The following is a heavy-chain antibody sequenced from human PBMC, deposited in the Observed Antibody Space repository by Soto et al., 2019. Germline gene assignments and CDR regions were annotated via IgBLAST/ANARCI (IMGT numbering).Heavy chain of an antibody. D-gene: IGHD1-1*01. V-gene: IGHV1-46*01. CDR1: GYTFTSYY. J-gene: IGHJ6*02. Sequence: QVQLVQSGAEVKKPGASVKVSCKASGYTFTSYYMHWVRQAPGQGLEWMGIINPSGGSTSYAQKFQGRVTMTRDTSTSTVYMELSSLRSEDTAMYYCARDGRLYGMDVWGQGTTVTVSS. CDR2: INPSGGST. CDR3: ARDGRLYGMDV.